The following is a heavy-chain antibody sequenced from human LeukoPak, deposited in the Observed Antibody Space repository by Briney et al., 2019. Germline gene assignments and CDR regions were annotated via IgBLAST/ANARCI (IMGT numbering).Heavy chain of an antibody. CDR3: AKAKVRGVGYWYFDL. Sequence: GGSLRLSCAASGFTFDDYAMHWVRQAPGKGLEWVSGISWNSGSIGYADSVKGRFTISRDNAKNSLYLQMNSLRAEDTALYYCAKAKVRGVGYWYFDLWGRGTLVTVSS. J-gene: IGHJ2*01. V-gene: IGHV3-9*01. CDR2: ISWNSGSI. CDR1: GFTFDDYA. D-gene: IGHD3-10*01.